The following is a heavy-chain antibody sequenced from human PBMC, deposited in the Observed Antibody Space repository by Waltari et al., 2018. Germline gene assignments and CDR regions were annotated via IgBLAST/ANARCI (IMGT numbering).Heavy chain of an antibody. CDR1: GGSISSYS. V-gene: IGHV4-59*01. CDR3: ARGGRENYYYYMDV. J-gene: IGHJ6*03. CDR2: IYYSGST. Sequence: QVQLQESGPGLVKPSETLSLTCTVPGGSISSYSWSWIRQPPGKGLEWTGYIYYSGSTNYNPSLKSRVTISVDTSKNQFSLKLSSVTAADTAVYYCARGGRENYYYYMDVWGKGTTVTVSS.